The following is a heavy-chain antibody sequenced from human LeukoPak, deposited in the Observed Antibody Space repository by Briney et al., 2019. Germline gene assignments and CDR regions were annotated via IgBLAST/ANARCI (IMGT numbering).Heavy chain of an antibody. CDR1: GFTFSDYY. V-gene: IGHV3-11*01. CDR2: ISSSGSTI. D-gene: IGHD2-2*01. CDR3: ARDPGCSSTSCSAWFDP. J-gene: IGHJ5*02. Sequence: GGSLRLSCAASGFTFSDYYMSWIRQAPGKGLEWVSYISSSGSTIYYADSEKGRFTISRDNAKNSLYLQMNSLRAEDTAVYYCARDPGCSSTSCSAWFDPWGQGTLVTVSS.